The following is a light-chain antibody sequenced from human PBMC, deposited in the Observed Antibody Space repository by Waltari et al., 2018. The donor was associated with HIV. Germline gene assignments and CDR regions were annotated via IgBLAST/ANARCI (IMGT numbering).Light chain of an antibody. CDR3: ATWDDGLSGRV. Sequence: QSVLTQPPSASGTPGQRIIVSCSGTISNIGSNYVYWYQQLPGRAPQLLIYRNNQRPPGVPERFSGWKSGSSASLAISALRSEDEADYHCATWDDGLSGRVFGGGTKLTVL. CDR2: RNN. V-gene: IGLV1-47*01. J-gene: IGLJ3*02. CDR1: ISNIGSNY.